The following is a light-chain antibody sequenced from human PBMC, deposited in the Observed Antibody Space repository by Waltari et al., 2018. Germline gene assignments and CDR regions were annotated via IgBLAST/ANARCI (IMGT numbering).Light chain of an antibody. J-gene: IGLJ2*01. Sequence: HSVLPHPPSVSGAPGQSVPISCTGSSSNTGAGYDVHWYQQLPGTAPKLLIYGNSNRPSGVPDRFSGSKSGTSASLAITGLQAEDEADYYCQSYDSSLSVYVVFGGGTKLTVL. CDR3: QSYDSSLSVYVV. CDR1: SSNTGAGYD. V-gene: IGLV1-40*01. CDR2: GNS.